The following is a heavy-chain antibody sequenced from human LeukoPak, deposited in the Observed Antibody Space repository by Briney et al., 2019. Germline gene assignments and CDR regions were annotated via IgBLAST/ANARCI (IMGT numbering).Heavy chain of an antibody. J-gene: IGHJ4*02. V-gene: IGHV3-30-3*01. CDR2: ISYDGSNK. D-gene: IGHD1-14*01. CDR1: GFTFSSYA. CDR3: ANFGLQPPY. Sequence: PGGSLRLSCAASGFTFSSYAMHWVRQAPGKGLEWVAVISYDGSNKYYADSVKGRFTISRDNSKNTLYLQMNSLRAEDTAVYYCANFGLQPPYWGQGTLVTVSS.